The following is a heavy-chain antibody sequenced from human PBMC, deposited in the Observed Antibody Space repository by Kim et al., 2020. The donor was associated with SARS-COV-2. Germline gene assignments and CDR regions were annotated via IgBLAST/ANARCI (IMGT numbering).Heavy chain of an antibody. D-gene: IGHD1-26*01. V-gene: IGHV3-33*01. CDR1: GFTFSSYG. CDR3: ARDFPVSSGGYEGVYY. Sequence: GGSLRLSCAASGFTFSSYGMHWVRQAPGKGLEWVAVIWYDGSNKYYADSVKGRFTISRDNSKNTLYLQMNSLRAEGTAVYYCARDFPVSSGGYEGVYYWGQRTLDTVSS. CDR2: IWYDGSNK. J-gene: IGHJ4*02.